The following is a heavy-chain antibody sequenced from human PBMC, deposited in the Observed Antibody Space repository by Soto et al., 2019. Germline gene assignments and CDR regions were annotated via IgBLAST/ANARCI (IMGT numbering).Heavy chain of an antibody. CDR3: ARTSASYLYYAMDV. J-gene: IGHJ6*02. V-gene: IGHV4-31*03. Sequence: QVQLQESGPGLVEPSQTLSLTCSVSGGSVSSGGYYWAWVRQHPGKVLEWIGYSSSRGSTYYRASLESRVAISMDTSRNQFSLKLTSVTAADTALYYCARTSASYLYYAMDVWGQGTTVTVSS. D-gene: IGHD5-18*01. CDR1: GGSVSSGGYY. CDR2: SSSRGST.